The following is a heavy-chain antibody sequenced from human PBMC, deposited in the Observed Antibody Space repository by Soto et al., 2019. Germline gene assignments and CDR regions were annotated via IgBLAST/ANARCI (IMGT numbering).Heavy chain of an antibody. CDR3: ARWGYISGWYYLDY. J-gene: IGHJ4*02. Sequence: GGSLRLSCAASGFTFSGNWMSWVRQAPGKGLEWVANIKQDGSEKYYVDSVKGRFTISRDNAKSTLFLQMNSLIADDTAVYYCARWGYISGWYYLDYWGRGTLVTVS. CDR2: IKQDGSEK. CDR1: GFTFSGNW. D-gene: IGHD6-13*01. V-gene: IGHV3-7*01.